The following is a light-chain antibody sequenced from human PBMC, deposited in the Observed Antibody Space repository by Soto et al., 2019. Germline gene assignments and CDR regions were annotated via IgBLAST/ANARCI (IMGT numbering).Light chain of an antibody. CDR1: QDIVKS. Sequence: DIQLTQSPSSLSASVGDRVTITCQASQDIVKSLNWYQQKPGSAPNLLIYEASNLQTGVPSRFSGSGSGTDFTFTISSLQPEDFATYYCQQFDNLPYTFGQGTKLEIK. J-gene: IGKJ2*01. V-gene: IGKV1-33*01. CDR3: QQFDNLPYT. CDR2: EAS.